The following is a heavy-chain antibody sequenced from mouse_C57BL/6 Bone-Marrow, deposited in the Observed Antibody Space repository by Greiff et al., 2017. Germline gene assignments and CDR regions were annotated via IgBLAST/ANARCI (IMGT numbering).Heavy chain of an antibody. V-gene: IGHV3-6*01. D-gene: IGHD1-1*01. CDR2: ISYDGSN. Sequence: VQLKESGPGLVKPSQSLSLTCSVTGYSITSGYYWNWIRQFPGNKLEWMGYISYDGSNNYNPSLKNRISITRDTSKNQFFLKLNSVTTEDTATYYCAREDYGSSYRYYFDYWGQGTTLTVSS. CDR3: AREDYGSSYRYYFDY. J-gene: IGHJ2*01. CDR1: GYSITSGYY.